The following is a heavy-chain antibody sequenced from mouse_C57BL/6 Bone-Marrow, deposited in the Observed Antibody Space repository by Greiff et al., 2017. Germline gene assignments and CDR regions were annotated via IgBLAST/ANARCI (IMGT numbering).Heavy chain of an antibody. CDR2: IYPGDGDT. D-gene: IGHD2-2*01. V-gene: IGHV1-82*01. CDR1: GYAFSSSW. CDR3: ARWRLRRTYYAMDY. Sequence: VQLQLSGPELVKPGASVKISCKASGYAFSSSWMNWVKQRPGKGLEWIGRIYPGDGDTNYNGKFKGKATLTADKSSSTAYMQLSSLTSEDSAVYFCARWRLRRTYYAMDYWGQGTSVTVSS. J-gene: IGHJ4*01.